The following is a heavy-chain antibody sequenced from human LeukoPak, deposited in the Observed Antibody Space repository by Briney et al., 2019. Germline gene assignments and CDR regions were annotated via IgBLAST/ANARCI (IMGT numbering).Heavy chain of an antibody. CDR3: ARLSDYDSSGYYSYYFDY. CDR1: GGSISSGGYS. D-gene: IGHD3-22*01. J-gene: IGHJ4*02. V-gene: IGHV4-30-2*01. Sequence: SQTLSLTCAVSGGSISSGGYSWSWIRQPPGKGLEGIGYTYHSGSTYYNPSLKSRVTISVDRSKNQFSLKLSSVTAADTAVYYCARLSDYDSSGYYSYYFDYWGQGTLVTVSS. CDR2: TYHSGST.